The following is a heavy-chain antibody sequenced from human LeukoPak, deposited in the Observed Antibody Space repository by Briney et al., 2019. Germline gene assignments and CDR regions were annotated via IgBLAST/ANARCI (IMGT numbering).Heavy chain of an antibody. V-gene: IGHV4-39*01. J-gene: IGHJ4*02. CDR2: IYYSGST. Sequence: PSETLSLTCTVSGGSISSSSYYWGWIRQPRGKGLEWIGSIYYSGSTYYNPSLKSRVTISVDTSKNQFSLKLSSVTAADTAVYYCARRHKELLYWGQGTLVTVSS. CDR3: ARRHKELLY. D-gene: IGHD1-26*01. CDR1: GGSISSSSYY.